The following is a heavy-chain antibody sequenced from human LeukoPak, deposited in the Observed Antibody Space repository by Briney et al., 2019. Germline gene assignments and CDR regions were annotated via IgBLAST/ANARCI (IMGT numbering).Heavy chain of an antibody. Sequence: PKASVKVSCKASGYTFTSYDINWVRQATGQGLEWMGWMNPNSGNTGYAQKFQGRVTMTRNTSISTAYMELSSLRSEDTAVYYCARDRAVTNGFDYWGQGTLVTVSS. V-gene: IGHV1-8*01. D-gene: IGHD4-17*01. CDR1: GYTFTSYD. CDR2: MNPNSGNT. CDR3: ARDRAVTNGFDY. J-gene: IGHJ4*02.